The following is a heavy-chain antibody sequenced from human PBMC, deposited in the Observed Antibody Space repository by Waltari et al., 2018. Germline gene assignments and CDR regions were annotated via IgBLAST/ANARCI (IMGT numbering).Heavy chain of an antibody. Sequence: EVQLVASGGGLVTPGGSLRPSCAAPGFSFSIYPMSWVRQSPGKGLEWVAFISVNSEYIFYADSVRGRFTISRDNAKNSLYLQMNSLTAEDTAVYYCASLASIWGQGTLVTVSS. CDR1: GFSFSIYP. V-gene: IGHV3-21*02. CDR2: ISVNSEYI. CDR3: ASLASI. D-gene: IGHD3-3*02. J-gene: IGHJ4*02.